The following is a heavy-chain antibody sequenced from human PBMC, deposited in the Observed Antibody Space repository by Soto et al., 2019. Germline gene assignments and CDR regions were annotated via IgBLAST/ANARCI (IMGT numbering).Heavy chain of an antibody. Sequence: ASVKVSCKASGYTFTSYYMHWVRQAPGQGLEWMGIINPSGGSTSYAQKFQGRVTMTRDTSTSTVYMELSSLRSEDTAVYYCARDCDGVYGRYYYYGMDGWGQGTTVTVSS. D-gene: IGHD4-17*01. CDR3: ARDCDGVYGRYYYYGMDG. CDR1: GYTFTSYY. CDR2: INPSGGST. J-gene: IGHJ6*02. V-gene: IGHV1-46*01.